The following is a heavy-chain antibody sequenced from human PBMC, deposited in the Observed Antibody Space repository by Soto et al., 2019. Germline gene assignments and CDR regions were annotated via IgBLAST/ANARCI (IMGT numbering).Heavy chain of an antibody. CDR3: ARVRDWSDP. J-gene: IGHJ5*02. CDR1: GGSFSGYY. CDR2: IDHSGYT. V-gene: IGHV4-34*01. Sequence: PSETLSLTCAVYGGSFSGYYWNWIRQPPGKGLEWIGEIDHSGYTNYNPSLKSRVTISVDTSKNQFSLRLTSVTAADTAVYYCARVRDWSDPWGQGTPGTV. D-gene: IGHD3-3*01.